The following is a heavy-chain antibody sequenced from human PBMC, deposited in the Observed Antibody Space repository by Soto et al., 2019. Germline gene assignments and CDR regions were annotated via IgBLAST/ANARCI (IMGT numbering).Heavy chain of an antibody. J-gene: IGHJ6*02. Sequence: QVQLQQWGAGLLKPSETLSLTCAVYGGSFSGYYWSWIRQPPGKGLEWIGEINHSGSTNYNPSLKSRVTISVDTSKNQFSLKLSFVTAADTAVYYCARGPTYSGSYYYGMDVWGQGTTVTVSS. V-gene: IGHV4-34*01. CDR1: GGSFSGYY. D-gene: IGHD1-26*01. CDR2: INHSGST. CDR3: ARGPTYSGSYYYGMDV.